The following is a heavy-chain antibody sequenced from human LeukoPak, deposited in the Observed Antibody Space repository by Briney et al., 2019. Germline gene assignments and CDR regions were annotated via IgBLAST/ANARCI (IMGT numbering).Heavy chain of an antibody. CDR2: ISSDGSNR. CDR1: GFTFSNYA. D-gene: IGHD3-10*01. V-gene: IGHV3-30-3*01. J-gene: IGHJ4*02. CDR3: ARGDYYGSGSYYAY. Sequence: GGSLRLSCAASGFTFSNYALHWVRQAPGKGLEWVAVISSDGSNRYYADSVEGRFTISRDNSKNTLYLQMNSLRAEDTAVYYCARGDYYGSGSYYAYWGQGTLVTVSS.